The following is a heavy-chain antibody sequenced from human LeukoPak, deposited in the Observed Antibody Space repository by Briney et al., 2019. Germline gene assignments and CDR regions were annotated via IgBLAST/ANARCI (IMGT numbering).Heavy chain of an antibody. D-gene: IGHD3-22*01. J-gene: IGHJ4*02. V-gene: IGHV3-23*01. CDR3: AKETVMIVVFWFDY. CDR2: ISGSGGST. CDR1: GFTFSSYA. Sequence: GGSLRLSCAASGFTFSSYAMSWVRQAPGKGLEWVSAISGSGGSTYYADSGKGRFTISRDNSKNTLYLQMNSLRAEATAVYYCAKETVMIVVFWFDYWGQGTLVAVSS.